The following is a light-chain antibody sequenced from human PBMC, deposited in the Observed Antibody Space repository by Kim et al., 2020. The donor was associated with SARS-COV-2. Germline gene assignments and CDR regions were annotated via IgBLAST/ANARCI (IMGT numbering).Light chain of an antibody. CDR2: AAS. CDR1: QGIFNY. CDR3: LQLNDYPRT. Sequence: ASVGDRVTITCRASQGIFNYVAWYQQRPGKAPKLLIYAASTLQSGVPSRFSGSGSGTEFSLTISSLQPEDFATYFCLQLNDYPRTFGQGTKVDIK. V-gene: IGKV1-9*01. J-gene: IGKJ1*01.